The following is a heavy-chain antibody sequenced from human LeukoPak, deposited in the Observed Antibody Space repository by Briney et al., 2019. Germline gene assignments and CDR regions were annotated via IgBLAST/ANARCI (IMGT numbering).Heavy chain of an antibody. CDR1: GFTFSSYG. V-gene: IGHV3-33*01. CDR3: ARDRWEVVVTSPDY. J-gene: IGHJ4*02. D-gene: IGHD3-22*01. Sequence: GGSLRLSCAASGFTFSSYGMHWVRQAPGKGLEWVAVIWYDGSNKYYADSVKGRFTISRDNSKNTLYLQMNSLRAEDTAVYYCARDRWEVVVTSPDYWGQGTLVTVSS. CDR2: IWYDGSNK.